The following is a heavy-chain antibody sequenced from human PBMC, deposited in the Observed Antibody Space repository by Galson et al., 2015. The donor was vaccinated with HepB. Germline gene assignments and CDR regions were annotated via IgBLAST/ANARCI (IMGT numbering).Heavy chain of an antibody. CDR1: GFTFSSYV. CDR2: IGVSGGNI. D-gene: IGHD7-27*01. V-gene: IGHV3-23*01. CDR3: AKDPNWGSGY. Sequence: SLRLSCAASGFTFSSYVMIWVRQAPGKGLEWVSAIGVSGGNIYYADSVKGRFTTSRDNSKNTLYLQMNSLRAEDTAVYYCAKDPNWGSGYWGQGTLVTVSS. J-gene: IGHJ4*02.